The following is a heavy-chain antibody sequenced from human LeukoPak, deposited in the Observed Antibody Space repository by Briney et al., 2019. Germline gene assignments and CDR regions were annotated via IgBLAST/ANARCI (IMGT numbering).Heavy chain of an antibody. D-gene: IGHD4-17*01. CDR2: IYYSGST. CDR1: GGSISSGGYY. V-gene: IGHV4-31*03. Sequence: SETLSLTCTVSGGSISSGGYYWSWIRQHPGKGLEWIGYIYYSGSTYYNPSLTSRVTISVDTSKNQFSLKLSSVTAADTAVYYCARDLRDYGDYVGAWFDPWGQGTLVTVSS. J-gene: IGHJ5*02. CDR3: ARDLRDYGDYVGAWFDP.